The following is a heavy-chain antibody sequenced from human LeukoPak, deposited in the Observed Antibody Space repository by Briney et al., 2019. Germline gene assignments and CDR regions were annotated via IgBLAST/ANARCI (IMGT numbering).Heavy chain of an antibody. J-gene: IGHJ6*02. D-gene: IGHD2-15*01. CDR3: ARSAVVVAATPYYYYGMDV. V-gene: IGHV4-38-2*02. CDR1: GYSISSGYY. CDR2: IYQSGTT. Sequence: SETLSLTCSVSGYSISSGYYWGWIRQPPGKGLEWIGSIYQSGTTSYNPSLKSRVTISVDTSKNQFSLKLSSVTAADTAVYYCARSAVVVAATPYYYYGMDVWGQGTTVTVSS.